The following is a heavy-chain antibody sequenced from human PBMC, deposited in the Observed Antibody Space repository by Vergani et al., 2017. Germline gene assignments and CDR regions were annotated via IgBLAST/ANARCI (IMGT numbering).Heavy chain of an antibody. CDR1: GGSISSGTYY. V-gene: IGHV4-61*02. CDR3: ARAIAVAENYYYGMDV. CDR2: IYTSGRT. D-gene: IGHD6-19*01. Sequence: QVQLQESGPGLVKPSQTLSLTCTVSGGSISSGTYYWSWIRQPAGKTLEWIGRIYTSGRTYYNPSLKSRVTISINTSKNQFSLKLSSVTAADTAVYYCARAIAVAENYYYGMDVWGQGTTVTVSS. J-gene: IGHJ6*02.